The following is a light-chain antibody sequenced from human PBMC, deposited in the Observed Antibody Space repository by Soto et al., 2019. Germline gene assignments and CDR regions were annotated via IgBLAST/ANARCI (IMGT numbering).Light chain of an antibody. V-gene: IGKV1-39*01. CDR2: AAS. CDR3: QQSYSTLIT. J-gene: IGKJ5*01. CDR1: QSISSY. Sequence: DIQMTQSPSSLSGSVGDRVTITCLASQSISSYLNWYQQKPGKAPKLLIYAASSLQSGVPSRFSGSGSGTDFTLTISSLQPEDFATYYCQQSYSTLITFGQGTRLEI.